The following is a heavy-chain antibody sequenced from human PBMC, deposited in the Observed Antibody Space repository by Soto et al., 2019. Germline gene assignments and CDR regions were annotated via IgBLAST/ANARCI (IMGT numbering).Heavy chain of an antibody. Sequence: SETLSLTCTVSGGSISSYYWSWIRQPPGKGLEWIGYIYYSGSTNYNPSLKSRVTISVDTSKNQFSLKLSSVTAADTAVYYCARGSDIVVVPAAQPDLGRVPNWFDPWGQGTLVTVSS. D-gene: IGHD2-2*01. CDR2: IYYSGST. V-gene: IGHV4-59*12. CDR3: ARGSDIVVVPAAQPDLGRVPNWFDP. CDR1: GGSISSYY. J-gene: IGHJ5*02.